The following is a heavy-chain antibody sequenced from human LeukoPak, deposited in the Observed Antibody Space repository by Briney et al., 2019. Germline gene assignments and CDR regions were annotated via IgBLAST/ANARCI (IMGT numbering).Heavy chain of an antibody. D-gene: IGHD2-21*02. Sequence: PGGSLRLSCAASGFTFSSYSMNWVRQAPGEGREWVSSISSSSSYIYYADSVKGRFTISRDNAKNSLYLQMNRLRAEDTAVYYCAAQDEYCGGDCYLIDYWGQGTLVTVSS. J-gene: IGHJ4*02. CDR3: AAQDEYCGGDCYLIDY. CDR1: GFTFSSYS. CDR2: ISSSSSYI. V-gene: IGHV3-21*01.